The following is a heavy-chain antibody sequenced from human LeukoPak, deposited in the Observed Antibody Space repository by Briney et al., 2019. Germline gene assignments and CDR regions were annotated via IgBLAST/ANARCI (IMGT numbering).Heavy chain of an antibody. J-gene: IGHJ4*02. CDR2: ISASDSSSYI. V-gene: IGHV3-21*01. CDR1: DFSFSAYS. CDR3: VRAGTAARLGMGFDS. D-gene: IGHD6-6*01. Sequence: GGSLRLSCTASDFSFSAYSMNWVRQAPGKGLEWVSTISASDSSSYIYYADSVKGRFTISRDNAKNSLNLQMSSLRVEDTAVYYCVRAGTAARLGMGFDSWGQGTLVTVSS.